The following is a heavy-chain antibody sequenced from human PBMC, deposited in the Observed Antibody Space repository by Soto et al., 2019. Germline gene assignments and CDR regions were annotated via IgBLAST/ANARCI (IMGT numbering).Heavy chain of an antibody. CDR3: ARRNSCSSTSCKYAGYYMDV. CDR1: GGSFSGYY. D-gene: IGHD2-2*01. Sequence: PSETLSLTCAVYGGSFSGYYWSWIRQPPGKGLEWIGEINHSGSTNYNPSLTSRVTISVDTSKNQFSLKLSSVTAADTAVYYCARRNSCSSTSCKYAGYYMDVWGKGTTVTVSS. J-gene: IGHJ6*03. V-gene: IGHV4-34*01. CDR2: INHSGST.